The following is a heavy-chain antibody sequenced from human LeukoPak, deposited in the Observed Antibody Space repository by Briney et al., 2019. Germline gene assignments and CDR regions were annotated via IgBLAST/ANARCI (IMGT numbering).Heavy chain of an antibody. CDR2: IIPIFGTA. D-gene: IGHD3-22*01. V-gene: IGHV1-69*05. CDR1: GGTFSSYA. J-gene: IGHJ6*03. Sequence: SVKVSCKASGGTFSSYAISWVRQAPGQGLEWMRGIIPIFGTANYAQKFQGRVTITTDESTSTAYMELSSLRSEDTAVYYCARAPHYYDSSGEYYYYYYMDVWGKGTTVTVSS. CDR3: ARAPHYYDSSGEYYYYYYMDV.